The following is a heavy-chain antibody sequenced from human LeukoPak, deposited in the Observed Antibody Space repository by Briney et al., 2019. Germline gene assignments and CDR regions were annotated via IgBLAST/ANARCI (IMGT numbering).Heavy chain of an antibody. Sequence: GGSLRLSCVASGFTFSSYSMNWVRQAPGKGLEWVSYISSSTGTIYYADSVKGRFTISRDSAKNSLYLQMNSLRAEDTAVYYCAKSTSPFDYWGQGTLVTVSS. CDR3: AKSTSPFDY. CDR1: GFTFSSYS. D-gene: IGHD2-2*01. V-gene: IGHV3-48*01. CDR2: ISSSTGTI. J-gene: IGHJ4*02.